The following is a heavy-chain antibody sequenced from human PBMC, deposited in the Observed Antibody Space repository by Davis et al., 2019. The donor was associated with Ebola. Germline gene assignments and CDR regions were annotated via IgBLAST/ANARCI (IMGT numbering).Heavy chain of an antibody. CDR2: IKSDGSSR. J-gene: IGHJ4*02. V-gene: IGHV3-74*01. Sequence: PGGSLRLSCAASGVTFSRYWMHWVRQAPGKGLEWVSRIKSDGSSRSYVDSVEGRFTISRDNAKNTLYLQMNSLRAEDTAVYYCYGSGSYIPQDGGYWGQGTLVTVSS. CDR1: GVTFSRYW. D-gene: IGHD3-10*01. CDR3: YGSGSYIPQDGGY.